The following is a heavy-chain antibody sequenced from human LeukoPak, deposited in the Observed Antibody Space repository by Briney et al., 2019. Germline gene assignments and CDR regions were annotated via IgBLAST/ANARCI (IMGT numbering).Heavy chain of an antibody. D-gene: IGHD3-22*01. CDR1: GYTLTELS. V-gene: IGHV1-24*01. Sequence: ASVKVSCKVSGYTLTELSMHWVRQAPGKGLEWMGGFDPEDGETIYAQKFQGRVTMTEDTSTDTAYMELSSLRSEDTAVYYCARARHYYDSSGYFDHDYWGQGTLVTVSS. CDR3: ARARHYYDSSGYFDHDY. J-gene: IGHJ4*02. CDR2: FDPEDGET.